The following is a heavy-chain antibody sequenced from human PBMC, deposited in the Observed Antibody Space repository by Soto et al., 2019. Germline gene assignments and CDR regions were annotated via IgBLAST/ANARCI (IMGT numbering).Heavy chain of an antibody. Sequence: GASVKVSCKASGGTFSSYAISWVRQAPGQGLEWMGGIIPIFGTANYAQKFQGRVTITADESTSTAYMELSSLRSEDTAVYYCATPELVVRGVITSYYYGMDVWGQGTTVTVYS. CDR1: GGTFSSYA. V-gene: IGHV1-69*13. D-gene: IGHD3-10*01. J-gene: IGHJ6*02. CDR2: IIPIFGTA. CDR3: ATPELVVRGVITSYYYGMDV.